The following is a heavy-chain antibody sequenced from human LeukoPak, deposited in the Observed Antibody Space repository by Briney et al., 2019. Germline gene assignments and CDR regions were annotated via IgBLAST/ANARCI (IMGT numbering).Heavy chain of an antibody. Sequence: ASVKVCFKASGYTFTGYYMHWMRQTPGQGLEWMGWINPSSGGTNYAQKFQSRVTMTRDTSISTAYMELSRLTSDDTAVYYCARDQARSRGYPSWGQGTLVTASS. CDR3: ARDQARSRGYPS. J-gene: IGHJ4*02. D-gene: IGHD1-1*01. CDR1: GYTFTGYY. V-gene: IGHV1-2*02. CDR2: INPSSGGT.